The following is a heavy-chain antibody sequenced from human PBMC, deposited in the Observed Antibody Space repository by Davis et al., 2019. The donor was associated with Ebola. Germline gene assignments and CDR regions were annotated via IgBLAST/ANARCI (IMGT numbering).Heavy chain of an antibody. CDR3: ARDLRGWGSSYYYYGMDV. CDR2: ISSSSSYI. D-gene: IGHD7-27*01. CDR1: GFTFSSYS. Sequence: GESLKISCAASGFTFSSYSMNWVRQAPGKGLEWVSSISSSSSYIYYADSVKGRFTISRDNAKNSLYLQMNSLRAEDTAVYYCARDLRGWGSSYYYYGMDVWGQGTTVTVSS. J-gene: IGHJ6*02. V-gene: IGHV3-21*01.